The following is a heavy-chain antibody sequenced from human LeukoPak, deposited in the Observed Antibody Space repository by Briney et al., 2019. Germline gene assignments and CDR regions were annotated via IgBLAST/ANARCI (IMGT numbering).Heavy chain of an antibody. CDR1: GFTFSDYY. J-gene: IGHJ3*02. CDR2: IISSGSTI. CDR3: AKGRGGSYGYKGTDAFDI. V-gene: IGHV3-11*01. Sequence: GGSLRLSCAASGFTFSDYYMSWIRQAPGKGLEWVSYIISSGSTIYYADSVKGRFTISRDNAKNSLYLQMNSLRAEDMALYYCAKGRGGSYGYKGTDAFDIWGQGTMVTVSS. D-gene: IGHD5-18*01.